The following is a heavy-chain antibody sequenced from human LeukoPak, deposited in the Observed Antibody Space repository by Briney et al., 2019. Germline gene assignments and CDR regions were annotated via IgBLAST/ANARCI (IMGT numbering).Heavy chain of an antibody. Sequence: GGSLRLSCEASGFTFSLYWMSWVRQAPGKGLEWVANIKQDGSEKYYVDSVKGRFTISRDNAKNSLYLQMNSLRADDTAVYYCARDGDTSGYTDWGQGTLVTVSS. CDR1: GFTFSLYW. D-gene: IGHD3-22*01. CDR2: IKQDGSEK. J-gene: IGHJ4*02. CDR3: ARDGDTSGYTD. V-gene: IGHV3-7*01.